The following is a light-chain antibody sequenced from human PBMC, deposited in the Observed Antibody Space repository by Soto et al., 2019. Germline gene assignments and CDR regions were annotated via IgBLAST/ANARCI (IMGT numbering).Light chain of an antibody. V-gene: IGKV3-11*01. J-gene: IGKJ4*01. CDR1: QSVGSY. CDR2: DAS. Sequence: EIGLTQSPGTLSLSPGERATLSCRASQSVGSYLAWYQHKPGQAPRLLISDASNRATGIPARFSGSGSETDFTLTISSLEPEDSAVYYCQQRSNWPSLTFGGGTKVDIK. CDR3: QQRSNWPSLT.